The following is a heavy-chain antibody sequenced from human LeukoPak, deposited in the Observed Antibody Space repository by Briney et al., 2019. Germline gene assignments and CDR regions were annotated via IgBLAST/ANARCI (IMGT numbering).Heavy chain of an antibody. CDR1: GGSISSSRYY. D-gene: IGHD4-17*01. Sequence: SETLSLSCTVSGGSISSSRYYWGWIRQPPGKGLEWIGNIYYSGSTNYNPSLKSRVAISVDTSKNQFSLKLSSVTAADTAVYYCARQGVHGDPGFDYWGQGTLVTVSS. J-gene: IGHJ4*02. CDR2: IYYSGST. CDR3: ARQGVHGDPGFDY. V-gene: IGHV4-39*01.